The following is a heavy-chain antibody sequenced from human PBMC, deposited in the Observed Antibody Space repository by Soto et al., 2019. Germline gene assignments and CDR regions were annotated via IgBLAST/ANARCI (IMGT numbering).Heavy chain of an antibody. CDR2: INTLSSAI. CDR1: GFIFSDYY. D-gene: IGHD6-19*01. Sequence: QEHLMESGGGLVKPGGSLRLSCAGSGFIFSDYYITWIRRAPGKGLEWVSYINTLSSAIYYAESVKGRFTIYRDNEKNSVDLQINSLRAEDTAVYYGATRLQWQLRPLDSWGRGTLGTVS. CDR3: ATRLQWQLRPLDS. V-gene: IGHV3-11*01. J-gene: IGHJ4*02.